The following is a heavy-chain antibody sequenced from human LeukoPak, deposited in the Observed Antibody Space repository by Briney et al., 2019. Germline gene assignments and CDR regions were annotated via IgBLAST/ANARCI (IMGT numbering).Heavy chain of an antibody. V-gene: IGHV4-61*02. Sequence: SETLSLTCTVSGGSISSGNNYWNWLRQPAGKGLEWIGRVSTRGSTNYNPSLKSRVNISIDTSKNQFSLKLSSVTAADTAVYYCARDFLPYWIAVANWFDPWGQGTLVTVSS. CDR3: ARDFLPYWIAVANWFDP. CDR2: VSTRGST. D-gene: IGHD6-19*01. J-gene: IGHJ5*02. CDR1: GGSISSGNNY.